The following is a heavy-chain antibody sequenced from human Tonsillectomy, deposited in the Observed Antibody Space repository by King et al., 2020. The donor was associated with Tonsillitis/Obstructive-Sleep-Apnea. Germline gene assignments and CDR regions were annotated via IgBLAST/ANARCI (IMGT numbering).Heavy chain of an antibody. CDR2: INHGGSP. D-gene: IGHD3-9*01. CDR3: ARGDLLTGYYASTDFDY. J-gene: IGHJ4*02. CDR1: GGSFRGYY. V-gene: IGHV4-34*01. Sequence: VQLQQWGAGLLKPSETLSLTCAVYGGSFRGYYWSWIRQPPGKALEWIGEINHGGSPRYNPSLKSRVTISLDSSKNQFSLKLNSMTAADTAVYYCARGDLLTGYYASTDFDYWGQGTLVTVSS.